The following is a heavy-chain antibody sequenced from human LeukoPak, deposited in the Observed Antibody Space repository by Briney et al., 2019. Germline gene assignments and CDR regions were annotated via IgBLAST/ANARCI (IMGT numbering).Heavy chain of an antibody. Sequence: PSETLSLTCAVYGGSFSGYYWSWIRQPPGKGLEWIGEINHSGSTNYNPSLKRRVTISVDTSKNQFSLKLSSVTAADTAVYYCARGTVGANLGLHYYYYMDVWGKGTTVTVSS. CDR3: ARGTVGANLGLHYYYYMDV. V-gene: IGHV4-34*01. J-gene: IGHJ6*03. CDR2: INHSGST. CDR1: GGSFSGYY. D-gene: IGHD1-26*01.